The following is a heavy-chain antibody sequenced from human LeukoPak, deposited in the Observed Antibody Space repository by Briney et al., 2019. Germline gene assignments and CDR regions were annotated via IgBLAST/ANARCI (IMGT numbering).Heavy chain of an antibody. D-gene: IGHD6-13*01. CDR1: GYTFTSYG. J-gene: IGHJ4*02. V-gene: IGHV1-18*01. Sequence: ASVKVSCKASGYTFTSYGISWVRQAPGQGLEWMGWISAYNGNTNYAQKLQGRVTMTTGTSTSTAYMELRSLRSDDTAVYYCARMVWQQLQSTLDYWGQGTLVTVSS. CDR3: ARMVWQQLQSTLDY. CDR2: ISAYNGNT.